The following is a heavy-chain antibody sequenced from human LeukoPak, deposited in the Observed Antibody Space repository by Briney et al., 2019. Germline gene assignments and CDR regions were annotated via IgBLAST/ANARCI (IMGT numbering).Heavy chain of an antibody. CDR2: ITYDGSSK. CDR1: GFTFSSYG. V-gene: IGHV3-30*02. D-gene: IGHD1-1*01. CDR3: AKDVHRSNWPGDSFDM. Sequence: GGSLRLSCAASGFTFSSYGMHWVRQAPGMGLEWVAFITYDGSSKYYAESLKGRFTISRDSSKNTLYLQMNSLRAEDTAVYYCAKDVHRSNWPGDSFDMWGQGTMVTVSS. J-gene: IGHJ3*02.